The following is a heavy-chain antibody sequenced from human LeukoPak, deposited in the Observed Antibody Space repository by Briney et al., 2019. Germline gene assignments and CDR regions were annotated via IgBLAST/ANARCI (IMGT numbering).Heavy chain of an antibody. D-gene: IGHD2-2*01. CDR2: ISSSGSTI. J-gene: IGHJ4*02. V-gene: IGHV3-48*03. CDR3: ASSDSRLLSSFLFDY. Sequence: GGSLRLSCAASGFTFSSYEMNWVRQAPGKGLEWVSYISSSGSTIYYADSVKGRFTISRDNAKNSLYLQMNSLRAEDTAVYYCASSDSRLLSSFLFDYWGQGTLVTVSS. CDR1: GFTFSSYE.